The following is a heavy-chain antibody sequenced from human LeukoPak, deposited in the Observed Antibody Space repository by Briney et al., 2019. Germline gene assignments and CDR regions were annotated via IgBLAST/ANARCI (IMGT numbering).Heavy chain of an antibody. CDR2: MCPSGRT. CDR3: ATSYDGKTAPYGL. Sequence: PSETLSLTCTVSNDSISSYCCSWVRQPPGKGLEWIGFMCPSGRTDYNPSLKSRVTMSIDTSKNQLSMELRFLTAADTAVYYCATSYDGKTAPYGLWGHGTLVTVSS. J-gene: IGHJ4*01. V-gene: IGHV4-4*08. D-gene: IGHD4-23*01. CDR1: NDSISSYC.